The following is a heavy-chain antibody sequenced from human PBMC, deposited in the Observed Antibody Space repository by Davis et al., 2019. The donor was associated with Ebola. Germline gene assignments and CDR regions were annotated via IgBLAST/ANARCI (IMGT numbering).Heavy chain of an antibody. CDR2: ISYDGSNK. D-gene: IGHD2-2*02. Sequence: GGSLRLSCAASGFTFSSYAMHWVRQAPGKGLEWVAVISYDGSNKYYADSVKGRFTISRDNAKNSLYLQMNSLRGEDTAFYYCAKGRTIPLALDFWGRGTLVTVSS. CDR1: GFTFSSYA. V-gene: IGHV3-30-3*01. CDR3: AKGRTIPLALDF. J-gene: IGHJ4*02.